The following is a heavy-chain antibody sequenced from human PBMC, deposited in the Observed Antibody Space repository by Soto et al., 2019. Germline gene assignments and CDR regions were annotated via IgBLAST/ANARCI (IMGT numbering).Heavy chain of an antibody. CDR2: IYPGDSNT. CDR1: GSGFTSYW. J-gene: IGHJ4*02. CDR3: ARQGYCSNTACYTVDY. Sequence: GESLKISCRGSGSGFTSYWIGCVRQMPGKGLEWMGIIYPGDSNTRYSPSFQGQVTISADKSISSAYLQWSSLKASDTAMYYCARQGYCSNTACYTVDYWGQGTMVTGSS. V-gene: IGHV5-51*01. D-gene: IGHD2-2*02.